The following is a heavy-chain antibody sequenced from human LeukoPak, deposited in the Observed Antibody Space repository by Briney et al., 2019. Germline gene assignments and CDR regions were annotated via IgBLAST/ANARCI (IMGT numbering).Heavy chain of an antibody. D-gene: IGHD1-20*01. CDR2: INHSGST. Sequence: PSETLFLTCAVYGGSFSGYYWSWIRQPPGKGLEWIGEINHSGSTNYNPSLKSRVTISVDTSKNQFSLKLSSVTAADTAVYYCARQGWDNWNDLSWFDPWGQGTLVTVSS. J-gene: IGHJ5*02. CDR3: ARQGWDNWNDLSWFDP. CDR1: GGSFSGYY. V-gene: IGHV4-34*01.